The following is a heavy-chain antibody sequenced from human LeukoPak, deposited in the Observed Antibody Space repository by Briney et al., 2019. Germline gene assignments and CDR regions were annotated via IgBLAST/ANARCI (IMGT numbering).Heavy chain of an antibody. J-gene: IGHJ6*02. CDR2: IYYSGST. D-gene: IGHD4-17*01. CDR3: AKQTTVTSYYYYGMDV. CDR1: GGSISSSSYY. V-gene: IGHV4-39*07. Sequence: NPSETLSLTCTVSGGSISSSSYYWGWIRQPPGKGLEWIGSIYYSGSTNYNPSLKSRVTISVDTSKNQFSLKLSSVTAADTAVYYCAKQTTVTSYYYYGMDVWGQGTTVTVSS.